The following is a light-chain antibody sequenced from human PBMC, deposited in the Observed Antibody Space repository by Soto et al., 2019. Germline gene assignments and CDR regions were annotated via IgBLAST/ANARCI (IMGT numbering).Light chain of an antibody. CDR1: QFIGSN. CDR2: DAS. J-gene: IGKJ4*01. Sequence: MTQSPVTLSVSPGERATLSCRASQFIGSNLAWYQQKPAQPPRLLIYDASTRATGIPARFSGSGSGTEFTLTISSLQSEDFAVYYCQQYNNWPPLTVGGGPKVDIK. V-gene: IGKV3-15*01. CDR3: QQYNNWPPLT.